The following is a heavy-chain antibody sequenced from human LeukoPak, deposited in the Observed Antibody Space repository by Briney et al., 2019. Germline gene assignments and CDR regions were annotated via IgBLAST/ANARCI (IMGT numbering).Heavy chain of an antibody. CDR3: ARAIGGNHRRAGRWGPNWFDP. D-gene: IGHD1-26*01. CDR2: INPNSGGT. CDR1: GYTFTGYY. J-gene: IGHJ5*02. Sequence: ASVKVSCKASGYTFTGYYMHWVRQAPGQGLEWMGWINPNSGGTNYAQKFQGRVTMTRDTSISTAYMELSRLRSDDTAVYYCARAIGGNHRRAGRWGPNWFDPWGQGTLVTVSS. V-gene: IGHV1-2*02.